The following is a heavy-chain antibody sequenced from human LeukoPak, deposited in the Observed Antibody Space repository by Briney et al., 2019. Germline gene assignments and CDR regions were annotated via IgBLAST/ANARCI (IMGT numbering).Heavy chain of an antibody. CDR2: IYHSGST. Sequence: MPSETLSLTCSVSGGSISTGNYYWTWIRQPPGRGLEWIGYIYHSGSTYYNPSLKSRVTISVDRSKNQFSLKLSSVTAADTAVYYCARDTVGARLDYWGQGTLVTVSS. D-gene: IGHD1-26*01. CDR1: GGSISTGNYY. CDR3: ARDTVGARLDY. V-gene: IGHV4-30-2*01. J-gene: IGHJ4*02.